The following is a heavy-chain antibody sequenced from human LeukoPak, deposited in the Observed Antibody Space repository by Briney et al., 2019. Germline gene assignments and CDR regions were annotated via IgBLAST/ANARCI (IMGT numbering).Heavy chain of an antibody. V-gene: IGHV1-8*01. CDR2: MNPNSGNT. D-gene: IGHD2-2*01. CDR1: GYTFTSYD. J-gene: IGHJ3*02. CDR3: ARLLGYCSSTSRYGAFDI. Sequence: ASVKVSCKASGYTFTSYDINWVRQATGQGLEWMGWMNPNSGNTGYAQKFQGRVTMTRNTSISTAYMELSSLRSEDTAVYYCARLLGYCSSTSRYGAFDIWGQGTMVTVSS.